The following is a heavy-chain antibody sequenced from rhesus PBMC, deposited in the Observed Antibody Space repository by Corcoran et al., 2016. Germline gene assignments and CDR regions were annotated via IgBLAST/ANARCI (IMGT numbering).Heavy chain of an antibody. J-gene: IGHJ4*01. CDR1: GYPFTDSS. V-gene: IGHV1-138*01. CDR3: AISRGTAAGTFDY. CDR2: INPKTGGT. D-gene: IGHD6-31*01. Sequence: QVQLVQSGAEVKKPGASVKVSCQPSGYPFTDSSIQWVRQAPGQGLEWMGRINPKTGGTDYAQKFQDRVTMTRDTSTNTAYMELSSLRSKDTAVYYCAISRGTAAGTFDYWGQGVLVTVSS.